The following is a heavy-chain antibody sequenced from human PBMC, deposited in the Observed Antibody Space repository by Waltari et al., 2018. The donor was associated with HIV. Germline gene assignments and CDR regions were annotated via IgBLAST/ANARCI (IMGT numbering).Heavy chain of an antibody. D-gene: IGHD3-22*01. Sequence: QVQLQESGPGLVKPSETLSLTCTVSGGSISSYYWSWIRQPPGKGLEWIGYIYYSGSTNYNPSLKSRVTISVDTSKNQFSLKLSSVTAADTAVYYCARHVADSSGYYGPIDYWGQGTLVTVSS. CDR3: ARHVADSSGYYGPIDY. V-gene: IGHV4-59*08. CDR1: GGSISSYY. CDR2: IYYSGST. J-gene: IGHJ4*02.